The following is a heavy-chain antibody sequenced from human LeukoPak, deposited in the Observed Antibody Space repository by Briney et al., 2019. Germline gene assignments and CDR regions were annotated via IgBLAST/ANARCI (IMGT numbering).Heavy chain of an antibody. Sequence: GGSLRLSCAASGFTFSSYGMHWVRQAPGKGLEWVAFIRYDGSNKYYADSVKGRFTISRDDSKNTLYLQMNSLRAEDTAVYYCARGVGKVVPAYYDAFDIWGQGTMVTVSS. V-gene: IGHV3-30*02. CDR1: GFTFSSYG. CDR3: ARGVGKVVPAYYDAFDI. J-gene: IGHJ3*02. CDR2: IRYDGSNK. D-gene: IGHD2-2*01.